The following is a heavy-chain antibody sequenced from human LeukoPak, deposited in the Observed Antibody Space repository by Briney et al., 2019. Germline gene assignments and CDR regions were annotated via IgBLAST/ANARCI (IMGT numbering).Heavy chain of an antibody. J-gene: IGHJ4*02. Sequence: PSETLSLTCAVYGGSFSGYYWSWIRRPPGKGLEWIGEINHSGSTNYNPSLKSRVTISVDTSKNQFSLKLSSVTAADTAVYYCARGQDDYYDSSGTNYYFDYWGQGTLVTVSS. CDR1: GGSFSGYY. CDR3: ARGQDDYYDSSGTNYYFDY. CDR2: INHSGST. D-gene: IGHD3-22*01. V-gene: IGHV4-34*01.